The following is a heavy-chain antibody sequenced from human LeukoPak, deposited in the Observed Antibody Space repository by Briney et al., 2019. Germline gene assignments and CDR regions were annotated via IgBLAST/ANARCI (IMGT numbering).Heavy chain of an antibody. CDR2: INHSGST. Sequence: SETLSLTCAVYGGSFSGYYWSWIRQPPGKGLEWIGEINHSGSTNYNPSLKSRVTISVDTSKNQFSLKLSSVTAADTAVYYCAREKSGYHNYAFDIWGQGTWSPSLQ. V-gene: IGHV4-34*01. CDR3: AREKSGYHNYAFDI. J-gene: IGHJ3*02. D-gene: IGHD3-3*01. CDR1: GGSFSGYY.